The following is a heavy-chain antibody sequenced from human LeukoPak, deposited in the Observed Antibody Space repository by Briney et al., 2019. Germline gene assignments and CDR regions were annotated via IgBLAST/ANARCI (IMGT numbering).Heavy chain of an antibody. D-gene: IGHD5-18*01. Sequence: PGRSLRLSCAASGSTFSNYAIHWVRQAPGKGLEWVAVISYDGNNKYYAASVKGRFTISRDNSKNTLYLQMNSLRAEDTAVYYCARPQGGRQLWLHFDYWGQGTLVTVSS. V-gene: IGHV3-30-3*01. CDR3: ARPQGGRQLWLHFDY. CDR1: GSTFSNYA. CDR2: ISYDGNNK. J-gene: IGHJ4*02.